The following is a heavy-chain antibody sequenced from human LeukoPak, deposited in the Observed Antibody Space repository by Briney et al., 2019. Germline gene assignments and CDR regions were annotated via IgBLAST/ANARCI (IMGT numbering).Heavy chain of an antibody. CDR1: GYTFTSYD. J-gene: IGHJ5*02. Sequence: ASVKVSCKASGYTFTSYDINWVRQATGQGLEWMGWMNPNSGNTGYAQKFQGRVTMTRNTSISTAYMELSSLRSEDTAVYYCARGVRRSWPPNHWFDPWGQGTLVTVSS. V-gene: IGHV1-8*01. CDR3: ARGVRRSWPPNHWFDP. D-gene: IGHD3-10*01. CDR2: MNPNSGNT.